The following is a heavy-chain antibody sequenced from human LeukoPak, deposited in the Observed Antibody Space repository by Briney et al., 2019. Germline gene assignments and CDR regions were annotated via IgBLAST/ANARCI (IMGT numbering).Heavy chain of an antibody. CDR1: GGSFSGYY. V-gene: IGHV4-34*01. D-gene: IGHD5-12*01. CDR3: ARHSYSGYDRLFDY. Sequence: PSETLSLTCTVYGGSFSGYYWSWIRQPPGKGLEWIGEINHSGSTNYNPSLKSRVTVSVDTSKNQFSLNLNSVTAADTAVYYCARHSYSGYDRLFDYWGQGIPVTVSS. CDR2: INHSGST. J-gene: IGHJ4*02.